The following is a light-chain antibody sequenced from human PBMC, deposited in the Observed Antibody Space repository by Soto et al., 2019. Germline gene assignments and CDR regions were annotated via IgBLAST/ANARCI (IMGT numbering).Light chain of an antibody. CDR2: SAS. CDR1: QTVSANS. V-gene: IGKV3-20*01. Sequence: EIVLTQSPGTLSLSPGETATLSCRASQTVSANSLAWYQRKPGQAPRLLIYSASSRATGIPDRFSGSGSGKDFTRTISRLEPEDFAVYFCQQYGSSPTFGQGAKVEIK. J-gene: IGKJ1*01. CDR3: QQYGSSPT.